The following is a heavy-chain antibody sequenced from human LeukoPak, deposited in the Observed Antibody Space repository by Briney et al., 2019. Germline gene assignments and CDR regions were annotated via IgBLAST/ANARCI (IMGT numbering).Heavy chain of an antibody. CDR1: GFTFTTYW. D-gene: IGHD3-22*01. CDR2: INSDGSST. Sequence: GESLRLSCAASGFTFTTYWMHWVRQAPGKGVVWVLRINSDGSSTNYADSVKGRFTISRDNAKNTLYLQMNSLRADDTAVYYCARGPAYYFDTSGYHSGYWGQGTLVTVSS. CDR3: ARGPAYYFDTSGYHSGY. J-gene: IGHJ4*02. V-gene: IGHV3-74*01.